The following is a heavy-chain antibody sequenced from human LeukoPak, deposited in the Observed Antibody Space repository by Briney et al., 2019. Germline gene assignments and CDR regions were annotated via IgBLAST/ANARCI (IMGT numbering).Heavy chain of an antibody. V-gene: IGHV4-31*03. Sequence: SQTLSLTCTVSVGSISSGCYYWSWIRQDPGRGLEWIGYIYYSGSTYCNPSLKSRVTISVDTSKNQFSLKLSSVTAADTAVYYCARALDYYDSSGYYYWYYYYYGMDVWGQGTTVTVSS. J-gene: IGHJ6*02. CDR3: ARALDYYDSSGYYYWYYYYYGMDV. CDR1: VGSISSGCYY. CDR2: IYYSGST. D-gene: IGHD3-22*01.